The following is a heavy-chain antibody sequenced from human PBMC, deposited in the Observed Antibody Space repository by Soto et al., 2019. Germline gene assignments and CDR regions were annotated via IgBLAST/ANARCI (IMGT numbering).Heavy chain of an antibody. V-gene: IGHV3-23*01. D-gene: IGHD5-12*01. J-gene: IGHJ5*02. Sequence: GGSLRLSCAASGFTFSSYAMSWVRQAPGKGLEWVSAISGSGGRTYYADSVKGRFTISRDNSKNTLYLKMNSLRAEDTAVYSCAKASGYDKNKYNWFDPWGQGTLVTVSS. CDR1: GFTFSSYA. CDR3: AKASGYDKNKYNWFDP. CDR2: ISGSGGRT.